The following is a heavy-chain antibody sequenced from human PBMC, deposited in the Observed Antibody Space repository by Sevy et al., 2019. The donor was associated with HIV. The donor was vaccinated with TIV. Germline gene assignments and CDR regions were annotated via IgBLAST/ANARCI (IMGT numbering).Heavy chain of an antibody. V-gene: IGHV3-15*01. D-gene: IGHD3-22*01. J-gene: IGHJ4*02. CDR3: TTEIGYYDSSGHFDW. CDR2: IKSKTDGGTT. Sequence: GGSLRLSCAASGFTFSNAWMSWVRQAPGKGLEWVGRIKSKTDGGTTDYAAPVKGRFTISRDDSKNTLYLQMNSLKTEDTAVYYCTTEIGYYDSSGHFDWWGQGTLVTVSS. CDR1: GFTFSNAW.